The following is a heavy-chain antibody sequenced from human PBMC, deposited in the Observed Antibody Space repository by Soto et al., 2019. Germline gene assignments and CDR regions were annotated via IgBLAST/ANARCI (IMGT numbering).Heavy chain of an antibody. D-gene: IGHD3-10*01. CDR1: GGTFSSYA. J-gene: IGHJ4*01. CDR3: ASLFCWPGGQYYFDY. CDR2: IIPIFGTA. Sequence: QVQLVQSGAEVKKPGSSVKVSCKASGGTFSSYAISWVRQAPGQGLEWMGGIIPIFGTANYAQKFQGRVTSTADESTRPAYMVRSSLRSEDTAVYYCASLFCWPGGQYYFDYWGHVTLVTVSS. V-gene: IGHV1-69*01.